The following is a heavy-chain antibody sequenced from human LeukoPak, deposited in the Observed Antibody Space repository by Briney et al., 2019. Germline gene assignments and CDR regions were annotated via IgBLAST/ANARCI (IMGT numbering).Heavy chain of an antibody. CDR2: IRSKAYGGTT. CDR1: GFTFSSYA. V-gene: IGHV3-49*04. J-gene: IGHJ4*02. Sequence: GGSLRLSCAASGFTFSSYAMSWVRQAPGKGLEWVAFIRSKAYGGTTEYAASVKGRFTFSRDDSKSIAYLQMNSLKTEDTAVYYCTRDGGFQYYFDYWGQGTLVTVSS. D-gene: IGHD2-15*01. CDR3: TRDGGFQYYFDY.